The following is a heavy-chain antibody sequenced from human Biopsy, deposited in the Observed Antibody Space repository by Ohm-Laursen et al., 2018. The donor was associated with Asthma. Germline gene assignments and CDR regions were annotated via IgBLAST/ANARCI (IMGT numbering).Heavy chain of an antibody. V-gene: IGHV4-59*07. CDR1: PGSINDYY. Sequence: SDTLSLTCSVSPGSINDYYWNWIRQFPGKGLEWIGYVHSTGITRFNPSLKSRLTISVDTSVDQVSLKLTSVTAADTAVYYCARATSTWSQSGPHYFDHWGQGTLVTVSS. CDR3: ARATSTWSQSGPHYFDH. CDR2: VHSTGIT. J-gene: IGHJ4*02. D-gene: IGHD6-13*01.